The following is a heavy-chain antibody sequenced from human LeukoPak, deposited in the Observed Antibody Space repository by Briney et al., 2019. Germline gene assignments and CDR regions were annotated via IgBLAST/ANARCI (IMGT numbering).Heavy chain of an antibody. Sequence: GGSLRLSCAASGFTFSGSAMHWVRQASGKGLEWVGRIRSKANSYATAYAASVKGRFTISRDDSKNTAYLQMNSLKTEDTAVYYCTRPNYCSGGSCYSGYWGQGTLVTVSS. CDR3: TRPNYCSGGSCYSGY. CDR2: IRSKANSYAT. CDR1: GFTFSGSA. D-gene: IGHD2-15*01. V-gene: IGHV3-73*01. J-gene: IGHJ4*02.